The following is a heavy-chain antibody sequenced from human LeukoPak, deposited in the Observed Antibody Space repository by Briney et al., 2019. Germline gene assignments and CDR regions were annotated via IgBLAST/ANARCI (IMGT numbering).Heavy chain of an antibody. CDR1: GFTFSSYE. J-gene: IGHJ3*02. CDR3: GRGGYCSGGTCYMFNAFDI. CDR2: ISPSGSTI. Sequence: GGSLRLSCATSGFTFSSYEMNWVRQAPGKGLEWVSYISPSGSTIYYTDSVKGRFTISTDNAKNSLYLQMNSLRAEDTAVYYCGRGGYCSGGTCYMFNAFDIWGQGTTVTVSS. V-gene: IGHV3-48*03. D-gene: IGHD2-15*01.